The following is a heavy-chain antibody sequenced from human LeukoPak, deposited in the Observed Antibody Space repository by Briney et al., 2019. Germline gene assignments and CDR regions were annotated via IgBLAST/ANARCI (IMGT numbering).Heavy chain of an antibody. CDR1: GFTFSSNA. D-gene: IGHD6-13*01. Sequence: PRGSLRLSCAASGFTFSSNAISWGRQARGKWLGWVSAISGSGASTYYADSVKGRFTISRDNSKNTPYLQMNSLRAEDTAVYYCAKVRAAAGLPWFDPWGQGTLVTVPS. CDR3: AKVRAAAGLPWFDP. V-gene: IGHV3-23*01. J-gene: IGHJ5*02. CDR2: ISGSGAST.